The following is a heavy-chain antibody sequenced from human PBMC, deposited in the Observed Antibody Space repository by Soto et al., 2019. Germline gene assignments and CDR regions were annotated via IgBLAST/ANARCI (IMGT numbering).Heavy chain of an antibody. V-gene: IGHV4-59*01. CDR3: ATNRAGGAVAGGDAFDI. CDR2: IYYSGST. CDR1: GGSISSYY. D-gene: IGHD6-19*01. Sequence: PSETLSLTCTVSGGSISSYYWSWIRQPPGKGLEWIGYIYYSGSTNYNPSLKSRVTISVDTSKNQFSLKLSSVTAADTAVYYCATNRAGGAVAGGDAFDIWGQGTMVTVSS. J-gene: IGHJ3*02.